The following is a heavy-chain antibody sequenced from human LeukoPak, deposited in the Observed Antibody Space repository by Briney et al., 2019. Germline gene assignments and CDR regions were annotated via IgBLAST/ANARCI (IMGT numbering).Heavy chain of an antibody. CDR2: ISWNSGSI. CDR3: AKDMFRDSSGRIDY. D-gene: IGHD6-19*01. J-gene: IGHJ4*02. CDR1: GFTFDDYA. Sequence: RPGRSLRLSCAASGFTFDDYAMHWVRQAPGKGLEWVSGISWNSGSIGYADSVKGRFTIPRDNAKNSLYLQMNSLRAEDMALYYCAKDMFRDSSGRIDYWGQGTLVTVSS. V-gene: IGHV3-9*03.